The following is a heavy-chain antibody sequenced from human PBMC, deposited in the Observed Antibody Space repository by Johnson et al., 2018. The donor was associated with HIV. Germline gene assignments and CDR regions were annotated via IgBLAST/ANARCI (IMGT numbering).Heavy chain of an antibody. CDR2: IKQDGGDK. CDR1: GFTFDDYG. Sequence: VQLVESGGGVVRPGGSLRLSCAASGFTFDDYGMSWVRQAPGKGLEWVANIKQDGGDKEYLDSVKGRFTISRDNAKNSLYLQMSSLRVEDTAVYYCASGHMWSAFWGQGTKVTVSS. V-gene: IGHV3-7*01. D-gene: IGHD2-21*01. CDR3: ASGHMWSAF. J-gene: IGHJ3*01.